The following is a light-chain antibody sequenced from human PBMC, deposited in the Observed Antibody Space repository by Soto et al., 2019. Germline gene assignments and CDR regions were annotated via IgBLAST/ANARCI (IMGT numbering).Light chain of an antibody. J-gene: IGLJ2*01. V-gene: IGLV4-69*01. Sequence: QSVLTQSPSASASLGASVKLTCTLSSGHSSYAIAWHQRQPEKGPRHLMKLNSDGSHSKGDGIPDRFSGSSSGAERYLTISSLQSEDEADYYCQTWGTGIVVFGGGTKLTVL. CDR2: LNSDGSH. CDR3: QTWGTGIVV. CDR1: SGHSSYA.